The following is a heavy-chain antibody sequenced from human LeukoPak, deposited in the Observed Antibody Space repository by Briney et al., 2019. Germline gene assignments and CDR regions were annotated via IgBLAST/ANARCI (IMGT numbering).Heavy chain of an antibody. CDR2: IYSGGST. V-gene: IGHV3-66*01. Sequence: PGGSLRLSCAASGFTVSSNYMSWVRQAPGKGLEWVSVIYSGGSTYYADSVKGRFTISRDNSKNTLYLQMNSLRAEDTAVYYCARDSSIRGSGWYSPLYDYWGQGTLVTVSS. J-gene: IGHJ4*02. CDR1: GFTVSSNY. CDR3: ARDSSIRGSGWYSPLYDY. D-gene: IGHD6-19*01.